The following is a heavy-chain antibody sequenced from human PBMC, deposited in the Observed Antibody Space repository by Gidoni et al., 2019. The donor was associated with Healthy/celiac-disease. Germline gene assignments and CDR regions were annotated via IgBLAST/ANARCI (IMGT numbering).Heavy chain of an antibody. J-gene: IGHJ3*02. CDR3: ARARRGIVVVVAEADAFDI. Sequence: QVQLQESCPGLVKPSQTLSLTCTVSGGSISSGSYSWSWIRQPAGKGLEWIGRIYTSGSTNYNPSLKSRVTMSVDTSKNQFSLKLSSVTAADTAVYYCARARRGIVVVVAEADAFDIWGQGTMVTVSS. CDR2: IYTSGST. D-gene: IGHD2-15*01. CDR1: GGSISSGSYS. V-gene: IGHV4-61*02.